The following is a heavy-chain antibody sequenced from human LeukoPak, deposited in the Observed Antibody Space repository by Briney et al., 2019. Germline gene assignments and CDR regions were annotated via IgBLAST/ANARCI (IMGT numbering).Heavy chain of an antibody. CDR3: VRSAFHAGSGNYYDY. D-gene: IGHD3-22*01. CDR2: IDNAGSIT. CDR1: GFTFSNYW. V-gene: IGHV3-74*03. Sequence: GASLRLSCAVSGFTFSNYWIHWVRHAPGKGRGWVSRIDNAGSITTYADSVKGRFTISRDNAENTLYLQMNSLRVEDTAVYYCVRSAFHAGSGNYYDYWGQGTLVTVSS. J-gene: IGHJ4*02.